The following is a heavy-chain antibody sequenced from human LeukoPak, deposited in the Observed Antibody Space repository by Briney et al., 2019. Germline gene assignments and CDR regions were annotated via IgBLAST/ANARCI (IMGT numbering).Heavy chain of an antibody. V-gene: IGHV4-34*01. J-gene: IGHJ6*03. CDR3: ARGLHYDFWSGYYTVYYYMDV. Sequence: PSETLSLTCAVYGGSFSGYYWSWIRQPPGKGLEWIGEINHSGSTNYNPSLKSRVTISVDTSKNQFSLKLSSVTAADTAVYYCARGLHYDFWSGYYTVYYYMDVWGKGTTVTVSS. CDR1: GGSFSGYY. CDR2: INHSGST. D-gene: IGHD3-3*01.